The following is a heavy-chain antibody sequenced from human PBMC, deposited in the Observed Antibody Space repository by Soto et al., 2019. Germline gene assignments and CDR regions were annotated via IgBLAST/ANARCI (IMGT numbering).Heavy chain of an antibody. J-gene: IGHJ3*02. CDR1: GGTFSSYA. V-gene: IGHV1-69*13. Sequence: VASVKVSYKASGGTFSSYAISWVRQAPGQGLEWMGGIIPIFGTANYAQKFQGRVTITADESTSTAYMELSSLRSEDTAVYYCARGRGGWYNALDIWGQGTMVAVSS. CDR2: IIPIFGTA. D-gene: IGHD6-19*01. CDR3: ARGRGGWYNALDI.